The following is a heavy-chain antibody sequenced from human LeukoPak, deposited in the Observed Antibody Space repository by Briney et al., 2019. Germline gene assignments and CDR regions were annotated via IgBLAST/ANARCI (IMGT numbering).Heavy chain of an antibody. D-gene: IGHD4-17*01. V-gene: IGHV3-23*01. CDR2: FSDGGWT. CDR3: AKECDYGNTAHMPCY. Sequence: PAGSLRLSCAASALPPSNYAMSWVRQAPGKGLEWVSSFSDGGWTAYTDSVKGRFFISRETATNTLYLQMNSLRVEDTAVYYCAKECDYGNTAHMPCYWGQGTLVTVSS. CDR1: ALPPSNYA. J-gene: IGHJ4*02.